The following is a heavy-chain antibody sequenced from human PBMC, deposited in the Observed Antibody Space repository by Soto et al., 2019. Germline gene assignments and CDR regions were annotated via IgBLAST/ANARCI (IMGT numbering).Heavy chain of an antibody. J-gene: IGHJ6*02. CDR1: GFTFSSYG. V-gene: IGHV3-33*01. CDR3: ARGLGYCTNGVCLHYGMDV. Sequence: GGSLRLSCAASGFTFSSYGMHWVRQAPGKGLEWVAVIWYDGSNKYYADSVKGRFTISRDNSKNTLYLQMNSLRAEDTAVYYCARGLGYCTNGVCLHYGMDVWGQGTTVTVSS. D-gene: IGHD2-8*01. CDR2: IWYDGSNK.